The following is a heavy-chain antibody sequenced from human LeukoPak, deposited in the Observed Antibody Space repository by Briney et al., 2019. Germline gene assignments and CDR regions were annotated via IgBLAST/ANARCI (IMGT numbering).Heavy chain of an antibody. D-gene: IGHD3-10*01. V-gene: IGHV4-34*11. Sequence: SETLSLTCAVYGGSFSGYYWSWIRQPPGKGLEWIGYVYYSGSTDYNPSLESRVTISVDTSKNHFSLKLNSVTAADTAVYYCARPVSSGSYSGAFDIWGQGTRVTVSS. CDR3: ARPVSSGSYSGAFDI. CDR1: GGSFSGYY. J-gene: IGHJ3*02. CDR2: VYYSGST.